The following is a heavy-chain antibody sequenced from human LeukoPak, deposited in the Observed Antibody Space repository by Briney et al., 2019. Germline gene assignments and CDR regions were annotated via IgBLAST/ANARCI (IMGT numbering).Heavy chain of an antibody. Sequence: PSETLSLTCAVYGGSFSGYYWSWIRQPPGKGLEWIGEINHSGGTNYNPSLKSRVTISGDTSKKQFPLKLSSVTAADTAVYYCARGPQTYYDILTGLSFWGQGTLVTVSS. V-gene: IGHV4-34*01. CDR3: ARGPQTYYDILTGLSF. CDR2: INHSGGT. CDR1: GGSFSGYY. D-gene: IGHD3-9*01. J-gene: IGHJ4*02.